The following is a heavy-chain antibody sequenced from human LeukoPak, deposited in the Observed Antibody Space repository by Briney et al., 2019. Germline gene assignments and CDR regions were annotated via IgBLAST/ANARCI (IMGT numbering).Heavy chain of an antibody. CDR3: ARSLEAAPLDY. CDR1: GGSISSGDYY. CDR2: IYYSGST. Sequence: SETLSLTCTVSGGSISSGDYYWSWIRQPPGKGLEWIGYIYYSGSTYYNPSLKSRVTISVDTSKNQFSLKLSSVTAADTAVYYCARSLEAAPLDYWGRGTLVTVSS. D-gene: IGHD3-3*02. J-gene: IGHJ4*02. V-gene: IGHV4-30-4*01.